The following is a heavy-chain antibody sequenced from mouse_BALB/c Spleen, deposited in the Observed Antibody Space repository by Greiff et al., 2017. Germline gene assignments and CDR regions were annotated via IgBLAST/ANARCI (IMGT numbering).Heavy chain of an antibody. CDR3: ARSTMITNYYAMDY. CDR2: INPSNGGT. J-gene: IGHJ4*01. Sequence: QVQLQQSGAELVKPGASVKLSCKASGYTFTSYYMYWVKQRPGQGLEWIGEINPSNGGTNFNEKFKSKATLTVDKSSSTAYMQLSSLTSEDSAVYFCARSTMITNYYAMDYWGQGTSVTVSS. V-gene: IGHV1S81*02. CDR1: GYTFTSYY. D-gene: IGHD2-4*01.